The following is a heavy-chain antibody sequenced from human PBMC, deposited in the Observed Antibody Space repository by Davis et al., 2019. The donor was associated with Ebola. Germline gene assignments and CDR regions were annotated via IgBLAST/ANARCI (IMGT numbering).Heavy chain of an antibody. CDR1: GFTFDDYA. V-gene: IGHV3-9*01. CDR2: ISWNSGSI. Sequence: PGGSLRLSCAASGFTFDDYAMYWVRQAPGKGLEWVSGISWNSGSIDYADSVKGRFTISRDNAKNSLYLQMNSLRAEDTALYYCAKVLASRTGGSCCSTGMDYWGQGTLVTVSS. CDR3: AKVLASRTGGSCCSTGMDY. D-gene: IGHD2-15*01. J-gene: IGHJ4*02.